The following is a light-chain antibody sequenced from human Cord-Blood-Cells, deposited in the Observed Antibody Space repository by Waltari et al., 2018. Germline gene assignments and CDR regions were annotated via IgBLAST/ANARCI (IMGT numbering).Light chain of an antibody. CDR2: AAS. Sequence: DIQMTQSPSSLSASVGDRVTITCRASQRISSYLNWYQQKPGKAPKLLTYAASSLQSGVPSRFSGSGSGTDFTLTISSLQPEDFATYCCQQCYSTPYTFGQGTKLEIK. J-gene: IGKJ2*01. CDR3: QQCYSTPYT. V-gene: IGKV1-39*01. CDR1: QRISSY.